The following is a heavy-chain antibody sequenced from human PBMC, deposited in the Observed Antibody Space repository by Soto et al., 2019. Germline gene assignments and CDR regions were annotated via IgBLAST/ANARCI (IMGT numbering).Heavy chain of an antibody. V-gene: IGHV4-34*01. J-gene: IGHJ6*02. Sequence: PSETLSLTCAVYGGSFSGYYWSWIRQPPGKGLEWIGEINHSGSTNYNPSLKSRVTISVDTSKNQFSLKLSSVTAADTAVYYCARARITMVRGVSTRYGMDVWGQGTKVTVSS. CDR2: INHSGST. D-gene: IGHD3-10*01. CDR3: ARARITMVRGVSTRYGMDV. CDR1: GGSFSGYY.